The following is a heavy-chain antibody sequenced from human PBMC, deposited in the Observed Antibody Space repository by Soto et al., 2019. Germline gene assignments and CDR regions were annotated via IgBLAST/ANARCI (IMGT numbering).Heavy chain of an antibody. J-gene: IGHJ6*02. Sequence: SETLSLTCTVGFVSSDSHYWSWIRQPPGKGLEWIGYIYYSGTTYYNASLNSRVTISVDTSKNQFSLKLRSVTAADTAVYYCARVTHHYNYAMDVWGQGTTGTAP. V-gene: IGHV4-61*01. CDR3: ARVTHHYNYAMDV. CDR1: GFVSSDSHY. CDR2: IYYSGTT.